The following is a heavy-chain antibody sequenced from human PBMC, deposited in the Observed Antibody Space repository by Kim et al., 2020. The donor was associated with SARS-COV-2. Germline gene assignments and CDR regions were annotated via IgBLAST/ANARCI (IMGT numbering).Heavy chain of an antibody. Sequence: SLKSRVTISVDTSKNQFSLKLSSVTAADTAVYYCARGAGGVINPGYKIDYWGQGTLVTVSS. J-gene: IGHJ4*02. V-gene: IGHV4-34*01. D-gene: IGHD3-16*01. CDR3: ARGAGGVINPGYKIDY.